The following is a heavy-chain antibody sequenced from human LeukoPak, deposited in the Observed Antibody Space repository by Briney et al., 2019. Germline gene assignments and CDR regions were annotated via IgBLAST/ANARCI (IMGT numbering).Heavy chain of an antibody. Sequence: PGRSLRLSCAASGFTFSSYGMHWVRQAPGKGLEWVAVISYDGSNKYYADSVKGRFTISRDNSKNTLYLEMNSLRVEDTAVYYCARSTTVTTNNWFDPWGQGTLVTVSS. CDR2: ISYDGSNK. CDR1: GFTFSSYG. D-gene: IGHD4-17*01. V-gene: IGHV3-30*03. CDR3: ARSTTVTTNNWFDP. J-gene: IGHJ5*02.